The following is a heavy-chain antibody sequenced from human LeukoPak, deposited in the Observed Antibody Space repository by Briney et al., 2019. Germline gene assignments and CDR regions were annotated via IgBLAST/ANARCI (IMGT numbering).Heavy chain of an antibody. J-gene: IGHJ3*02. CDR1: GGTFSSYA. Sequence: ASVKVSCKASGGTFSSYAISWVRQAPGQGLEWMGGIIPIFGTATYAQKFQGRVTITADESTSTAYMELSSLRSEDTAVYYCARDARGAAAADDPFDIWGQGTMVTVSS. D-gene: IGHD6-13*01. CDR2: IIPIFGTA. CDR3: ARDARGAAAADDPFDI. V-gene: IGHV1-69*13.